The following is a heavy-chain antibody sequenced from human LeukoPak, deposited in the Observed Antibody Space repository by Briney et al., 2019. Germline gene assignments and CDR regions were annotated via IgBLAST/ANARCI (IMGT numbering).Heavy chain of an antibody. Sequence: GGSLRLSCAASGFTFSDYYMSWIRQAPGKGLEWVSFISSSAGYTNYADSVKGRFTISRDNAKNSLYLQMDSLRAEDTAIYYCARYNSGWNDYWGQGTLVTVSS. CDR3: ARYNSGWNDY. J-gene: IGHJ4*02. CDR1: GFTFSDYY. D-gene: IGHD6-19*01. V-gene: IGHV3-11*06. CDR2: ISSSAGYT.